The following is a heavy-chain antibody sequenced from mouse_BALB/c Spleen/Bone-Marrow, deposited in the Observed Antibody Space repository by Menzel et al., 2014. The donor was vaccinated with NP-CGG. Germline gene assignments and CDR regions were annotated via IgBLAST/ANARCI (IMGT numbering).Heavy chain of an antibody. V-gene: IGHV14-3*02. J-gene: IGHJ4*01. D-gene: IGHD1-1*01. CDR2: MAPSNDNT. CDR3: ARVGSSPYYYPIDY. Sequence: DVKLVESGAELVKPGASVKLSCSASGFNINDTYMYWLNQRPEQGLDCIGRMAPSNDNTKYYPKFQDKATLTADTSSNPAYLQLSSLTSEDTAAYYCARVGSSPYYYPIDYWGQGTSVTVSS. CDR1: GFNINDTY.